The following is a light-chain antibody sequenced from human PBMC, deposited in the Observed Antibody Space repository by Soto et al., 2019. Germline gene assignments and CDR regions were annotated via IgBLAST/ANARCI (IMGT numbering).Light chain of an antibody. CDR3: QQYGDSPQT. CDR2: VAS. CDR1: STVGNNY. V-gene: IGKV3-20*01. J-gene: IGKJ1*01. Sequence: EIVLPQSPGTLTLSPGEGATLSCRASSTVGNNYLAWYQQTPGQAPRLLIYVASTRATGIPDRFSGSGSGTDFTLTISSLQPEDFAVYYCQQYGDSPQTFGQGTKVEV.